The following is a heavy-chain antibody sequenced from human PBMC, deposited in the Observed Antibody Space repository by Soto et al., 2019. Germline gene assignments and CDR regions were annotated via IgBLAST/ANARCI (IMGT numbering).Heavy chain of an antibody. CDR3: VHHGGDPYYHDF. V-gene: IGHV4-4*02. D-gene: IGHD4-17*01. Sequence: PSETLSLTCAVSGGSLSSSSWLSWVRQPPGKALEWLGEIYYSGSTKYNPSLNSRVTISADQSKNDFSLRLSSVTAADTAVYYCVHHGGDPYYHDFWGQGMLVTVSS. CDR2: IYYSGST. J-gene: IGHJ4*02. CDR1: GGSLSSSSW.